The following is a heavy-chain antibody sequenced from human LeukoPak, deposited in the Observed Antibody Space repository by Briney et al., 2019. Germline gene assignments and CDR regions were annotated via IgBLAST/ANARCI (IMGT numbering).Heavy chain of an antibody. CDR2: IYSGGST. Sequence: GGSLRLSCAASGFTVSSNYMSWVRQAPGKGLEWVSLIYSGGSTYYADSVKGRFTISRDNSKNTLYLQLNSLRPEDTAVYYCAKDADTATIIYWYFDLWGRGTLVTVSS. J-gene: IGHJ2*01. CDR1: GFTVSSNY. D-gene: IGHD5-18*01. V-gene: IGHV3-66*02. CDR3: AKDADTATIIYWYFDL.